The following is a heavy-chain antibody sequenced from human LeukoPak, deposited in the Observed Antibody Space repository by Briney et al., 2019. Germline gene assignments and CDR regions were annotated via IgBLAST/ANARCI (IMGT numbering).Heavy chain of an antibody. CDR3: ASGSGSSSYYAFDI. D-gene: IGHD3-22*01. CDR1: GFTFRHHG. CDR2: IWSDGSRK. V-gene: IGHV3-33*01. Sequence: GGSLRLSCAASGFTFRHHGMHWVRQAPGKGLEWVAVIWSDGSRKFYLDSVKDRFTISRDNSKNTLYLEMNSPRAGDTAVYFCASGSGSSSYYAFDIWGQGTMVTVSS. J-gene: IGHJ3*02.